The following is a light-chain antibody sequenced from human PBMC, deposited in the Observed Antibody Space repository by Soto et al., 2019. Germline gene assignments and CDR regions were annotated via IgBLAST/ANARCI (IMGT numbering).Light chain of an antibody. CDR3: QSYDSSLSGWV. CDR1: SSNIGAGSD. Sequence: QAVVTQPPSVSGAPGQRATISCTGSSSNIGAGSDVHWYQQLPRTAPKLLIYGNSNRPSGVPDRFSGSKSGTSASLAITGLQAEDEADYYCQSYDSSLSGWVFGGGTKLTVL. V-gene: IGLV1-40*01. CDR2: GNS. J-gene: IGLJ3*02.